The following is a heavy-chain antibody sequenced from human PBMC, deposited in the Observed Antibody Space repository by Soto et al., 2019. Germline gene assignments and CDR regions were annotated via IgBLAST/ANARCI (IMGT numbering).Heavy chain of an antibody. CDR2: IIPIFGTA. CDR1: GGTFSSYA. V-gene: IGHV1-69*13. D-gene: IGHD6-13*01. CDR3: ARVRTSSWPHIIYYYYGMDV. Sequence: SVKVSCKASGGTFSSYAISWVRQAPGQGLEWMGGIIPIFGTANYAQKFQGRVTITADESTSTAYMELSSLRSEDTAVYYCARVRTSSWPHIIYYYYGMDVWGQGTTVTVSS. J-gene: IGHJ6*02.